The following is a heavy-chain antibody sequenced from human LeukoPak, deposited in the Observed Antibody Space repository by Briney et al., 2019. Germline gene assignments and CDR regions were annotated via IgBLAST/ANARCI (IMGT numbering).Heavy chain of an antibody. V-gene: IGHV1-2*02. CDR1: GCIFTGYY. Sequence: GASVTVSCKASGCIFTGYYMHWVRQAPGQGLEWMGWINPNSGGTNYAQKFQGRVTMTRDTSISTAYMELRRLRSDDTAVYYCARAPLPFYDFWSGYHPSFDYWGQGTLVTVSS. J-gene: IGHJ4*02. CDR3: ARAPLPFYDFWSGYHPSFDY. CDR2: INPNSGGT. D-gene: IGHD3-3*01.